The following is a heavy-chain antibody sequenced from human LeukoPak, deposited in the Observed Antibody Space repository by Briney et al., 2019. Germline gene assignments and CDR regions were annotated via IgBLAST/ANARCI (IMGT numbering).Heavy chain of an antibody. D-gene: IGHD1-1*01. J-gene: IGHJ4*02. CDR2: IIPIFGTA. CDR3: ARESSGGLESYFDY. V-gene: IGHV1-69*05. Sequence: GASVKVSCKASGSTFSSYAISWVRQAPGQGLEWMGGIIPIFGTANYAQKFQGRVTTTTDESTSTAYMELSSLRSEDTAVYYCARESSGGLESYFDYWGQGTLVTVSS. CDR1: GSTFSSYA.